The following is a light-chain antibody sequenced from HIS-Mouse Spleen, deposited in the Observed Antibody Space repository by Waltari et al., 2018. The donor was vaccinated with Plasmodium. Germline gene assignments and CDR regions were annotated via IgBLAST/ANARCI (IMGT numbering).Light chain of an antibody. Sequence: EIVLHQYQGTLSLSPGERAPLSCSASQSVSRSYLAWYQQKPGQAPRLLIYGASSRATGSPDRFSGSGSGTDFTLTISRLEPEDFAGYYCQQYGSSPRTFGQGTKVEIK. J-gene: IGKJ1*01. CDR2: GAS. CDR1: QSVSRSY. CDR3: QQYGSSPRT. V-gene: IGKV3-20*01.